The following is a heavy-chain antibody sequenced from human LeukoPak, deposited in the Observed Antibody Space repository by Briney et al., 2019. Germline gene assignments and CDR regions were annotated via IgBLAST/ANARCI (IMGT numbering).Heavy chain of an antibody. CDR3: ARDGYYYDSSGSVDY. V-gene: IGHV3-23*01. CDR2: INDNGSTR. D-gene: IGHD3-22*01. Sequence: GGSLRLSCGASGFTFSNYAMSWVRQAPGKGLEWVSGINDNGSTRFYAASVKGRFTISRDNSKNTLYLQMNSLRAEDTAVYYCARDGYYYDSSGSVDYWGQGTLVTVSS. CDR1: GFTFSNYA. J-gene: IGHJ4*02.